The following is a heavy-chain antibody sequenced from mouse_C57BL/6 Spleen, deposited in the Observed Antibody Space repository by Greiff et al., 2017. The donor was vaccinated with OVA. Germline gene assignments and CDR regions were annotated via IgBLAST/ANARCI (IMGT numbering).Heavy chain of an antibody. CDR3: ARYGIYYGDYYAMDY. D-gene: IGHD2-1*01. CDR1: GYTFTSYW. Sequence: QVQLQQPGAELVKPGASVKMSCKASGYTFTSYWITWVKQRPGQGLEWIGDIYPGSGSTNYNEKFKSKATLTVDTSSSTAYMQLSSLTSEDSAVYYCARYGIYYGDYYAMDYWVKEPQSPSPQ. J-gene: IGHJ4*01. CDR2: IYPGSGST. V-gene: IGHV1-55*01.